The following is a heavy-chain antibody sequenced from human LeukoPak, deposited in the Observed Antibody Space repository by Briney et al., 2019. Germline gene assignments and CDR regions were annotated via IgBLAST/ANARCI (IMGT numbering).Heavy chain of an antibody. CDR2: ISSSGSTI. D-gene: IGHD3-22*01. V-gene: IGHV3-11*01. J-gene: IGHJ5*02. Sequence: GGSLRLSCAASGFTFSDYYMSWIRQAPGKGLEWVSYISSSGSTIYYADSVKGRFTISRDNAKNSLYLQMNSLRAEDTAVYYCARDYSTYYCDSSGSGRFDPWGQGTLVTVSS. CDR3: ARDYSTYYCDSSGSGRFDP. CDR1: GFTFSDYY.